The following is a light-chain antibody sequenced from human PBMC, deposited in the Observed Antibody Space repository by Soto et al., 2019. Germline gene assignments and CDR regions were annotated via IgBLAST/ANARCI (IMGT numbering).Light chain of an antibody. J-gene: IGLJ2*01. CDR3: CSYAPSRTLL. CDR1: SSDVGTYNL. V-gene: IGLV2-23*01. Sequence: QSALTQPASVSGSPGESITISCTGTSSDVGTYNLVTWYQQHPGRVPKLILYEGNKRPSGVSSRFSASKFGNTASLTISGLQAEDEADYFCCSYAPSRTLLFGGGTKLNVL. CDR2: EGN.